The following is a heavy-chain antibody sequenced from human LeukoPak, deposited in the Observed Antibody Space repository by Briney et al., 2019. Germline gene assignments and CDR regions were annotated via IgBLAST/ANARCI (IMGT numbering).Heavy chain of an antibody. CDR2: IYYSGST. V-gene: IGHV4-59*08. Sequence: SETLSLTCTVSGGSISSYYWSWIRQPPGKGLEWIGYIYYSGSTNYNPSLKSRVTISVDTSKNQFSLKLSSVTAADTAVYYCARYVIRGEYYWGQGTLVTVSS. D-gene: IGHD3-10*01. J-gene: IGHJ4*02. CDR3: ARYVIRGEYY. CDR1: GGSISSYY.